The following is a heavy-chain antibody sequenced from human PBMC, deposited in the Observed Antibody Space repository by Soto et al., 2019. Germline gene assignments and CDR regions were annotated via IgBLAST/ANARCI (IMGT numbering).Heavy chain of an antibody. J-gene: IGHJ5*02. D-gene: IGHD3-22*01. V-gene: IGHV3-30*18. CDR2: ISYDGSNK. CDR3: AKDHYYYDSSTPSTNWFDP. Sequence: PGGSLRLSCAASGFTFSSYGMHWVRQAPGKGLEWVAVISYDGSNKYYADSVKGRFTISRDNSKNTLYLQMNSLRAEDTAVYYCAKDHYYYDSSTPSTNWFDPWGQGALVTVSS. CDR1: GFTFSSYG.